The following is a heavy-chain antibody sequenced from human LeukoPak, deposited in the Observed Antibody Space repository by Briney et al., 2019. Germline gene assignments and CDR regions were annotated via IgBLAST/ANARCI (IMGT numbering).Heavy chain of an antibody. CDR1: GGSISSGGYY. CDR3: ARWLQLRDYFDY. CDR2: IYYSGST. Sequence: SETLSLTCTVSGGSISSGGYYWSWIRQHPGKGLEWIGYIYYSGSTYYNPSLKSRVTISVDTSKNQFSLKLSSVTAADTAVYYCARWLQLRDYFDYWGQGTLATVSS. V-gene: IGHV4-31*03. J-gene: IGHJ4*02. D-gene: IGHD5-24*01.